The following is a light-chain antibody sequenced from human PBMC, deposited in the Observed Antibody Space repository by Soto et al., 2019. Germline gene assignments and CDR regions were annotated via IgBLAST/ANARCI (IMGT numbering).Light chain of an antibody. V-gene: IGKV1-39*01. CDR3: QQYSTYTPRT. Sequence: DVRLSQSPASLSASVGDRITITCRSSQSISRYLNWYQQRPGTAPKVLIFGANSLQSGVPSRFSGSGSGTEFTLTISSLQPEDFATYYCQQYSTYTPRTFGQGTKVDIK. CDR2: GAN. J-gene: IGKJ1*01. CDR1: QSISRY.